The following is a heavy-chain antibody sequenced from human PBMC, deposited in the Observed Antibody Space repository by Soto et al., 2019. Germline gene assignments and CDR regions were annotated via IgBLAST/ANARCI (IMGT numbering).Heavy chain of an antibody. CDR2: ISAYNGNT. V-gene: IGHV1-18*01. Sequence: VASVKVSCKASGYTFTSYGISWVRQAPGQGLEWMGWISAYNGNTNYAQKLQGRVTMTTDTSTSTAYMELRSPRSDDTAVYYCARALKVGYSSSWYVYYYGMDVWGQGTTVTVSS. J-gene: IGHJ6*02. D-gene: IGHD6-13*01. CDR3: ARALKVGYSSSWYVYYYGMDV. CDR1: GYTFTSYG.